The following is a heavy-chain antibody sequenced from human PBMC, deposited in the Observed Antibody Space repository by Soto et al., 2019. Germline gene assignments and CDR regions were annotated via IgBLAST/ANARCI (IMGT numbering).Heavy chain of an antibody. CDR3: AKSSTKMKPYSGSYTDY. D-gene: IGHD1-26*01. V-gene: IGHV3-30*18. J-gene: IGHJ4*02. CDR2: ISYDGSNK. CDR1: GFTFSSYG. Sequence: GGSLRLSCAASGFTFSSYGMHWVRQAPGKGLEWVAVISYDGSNKYYADSVKGRFTISRDNSKNTLYLQMNSLRAEDTAVYYCAKSSTKMKPYSGSYTDYWGQGTLVTVSS.